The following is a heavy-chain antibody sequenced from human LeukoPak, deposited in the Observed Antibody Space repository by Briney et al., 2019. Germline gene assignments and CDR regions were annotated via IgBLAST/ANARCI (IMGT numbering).Heavy chain of an antibody. CDR1: GYTFTSYG. J-gene: IGHJ4*02. D-gene: IGHD3-10*01. CDR3: ARGGSNYYGSGSYNDLDY. Sequence: GASVKVSCKASGYTFTSYGISWVRQAPGQGLEWMGWISAYNGNTNYAQKFQGRVTMTRDMSTSTVYMELSSLRSEDTAVYYCARGGSNYYGSGSYNDLDYWGQGTLVTVSS. V-gene: IGHV1-18*01. CDR2: ISAYNGNT.